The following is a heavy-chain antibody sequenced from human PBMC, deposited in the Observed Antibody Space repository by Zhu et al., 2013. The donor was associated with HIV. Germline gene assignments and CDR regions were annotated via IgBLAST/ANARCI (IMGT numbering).Heavy chain of an antibody. D-gene: IGHD6-19*01. CDR1: GYTFTAYY. Sequence: QVQLVQSGAEVKKPGASVKVSCKASGYTFTAYYLHWLRQAPGQGIEWMGWINPKSGGTNYVPKFQDRVTMTRDTSISTAYMELDRLTSDDTAVYFCASGIAEVADYDAFNIWGQGTMVTVSS. CDR2: INPKSGGT. V-gene: IGHV1-2*02. CDR3: ASGIAEVADYDAFNI. J-gene: IGHJ3*02.